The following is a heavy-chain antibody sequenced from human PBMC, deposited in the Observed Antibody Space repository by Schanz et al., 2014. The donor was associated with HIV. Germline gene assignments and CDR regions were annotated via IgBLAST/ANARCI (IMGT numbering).Heavy chain of an antibody. CDR1: GFTFSNYA. CDR3: AREGATGYITY. D-gene: IGHD5-18*01. CDR2: ISSSGNTI. Sequence: VQLVESGGGVVQPGRSLRLSCAASGFTFSNYAMHWVRQAPGKGLEWVSYISSSGNTIYYGDSVKGRFTISRDNAKNSLYLQMSSLRAEDTAVYYCAREGATGYITYWGQGTLVTVSS. J-gene: IGHJ4*02. V-gene: IGHV3-48*04.